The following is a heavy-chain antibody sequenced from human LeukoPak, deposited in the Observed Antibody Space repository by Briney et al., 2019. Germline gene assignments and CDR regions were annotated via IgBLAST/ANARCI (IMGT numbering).Heavy chain of an antibody. V-gene: IGHV4-39*07. D-gene: IGHD1/OR15-1a*01. J-gene: IGHJ4*02. CDR1: GGSVGSGTYY. CDR3: ARKPIINNAWYYFDY. Sequence: SETLSLTCTVPGGSVGSGTYYWGWIRQSPGKGLEWIGNVYYSGSAYYNPSLKSRVTMSVDTSKNQFSLKLSSVTAADTAVYYCARKPIINNAWYYFDYWGQGTLVTVSS. CDR2: VYYSGSA.